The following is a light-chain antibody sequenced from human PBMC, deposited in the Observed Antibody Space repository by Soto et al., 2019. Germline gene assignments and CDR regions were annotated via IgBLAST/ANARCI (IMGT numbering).Light chain of an antibody. CDR2: GAF. J-gene: IGKJ5*01. CDR3: HQYGGSPPDT. CDR1: QSVSSSY. V-gene: IGKV3-20*01. Sequence: IVLTQSPGTLSLSPGERATLSCRASQSVSSSYLAWYQHKPGQAPRLLIYGAFSRATGIPDRFSGSGSGTDFTLTISRLEPEDFAVYYCHQYGGSPPDTFGQGTRLEIK.